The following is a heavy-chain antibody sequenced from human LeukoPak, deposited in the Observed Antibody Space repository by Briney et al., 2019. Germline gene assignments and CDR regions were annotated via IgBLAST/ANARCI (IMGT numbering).Heavy chain of an antibody. J-gene: IGHJ4*02. CDR2: IYYSGST. CDR1: GGSISSSSYY. CDR3: ARVLEDHSSYYFDY. Sequence: SETLSLTCTVSGGSISSSSYYWGWIRQPPGKGLEWIGSIYYSGSTYYNPSLKSRVTISVDTSKNQFSLKLSSVTAADTAVYYCARVLEDHSSYYFDYWGQGTLVTVSS. V-gene: IGHV4-39*01. D-gene: IGHD3-3*02.